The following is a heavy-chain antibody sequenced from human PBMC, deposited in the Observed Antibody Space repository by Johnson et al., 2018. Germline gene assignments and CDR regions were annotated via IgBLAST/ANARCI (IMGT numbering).Heavy chain of an antibody. CDR3: AKIFRSGRGRSGWYCDL. D-gene: IGHD3-10*01. J-gene: IGHJ2*01. Sequence: QVQLVESGGGVVQPGRSLRLSCAASGFTFSSYGMHWVRQAPGKGLEWVAVISYDGSNKYYADSVKGRFTISRDNSKNTLYLQMNSLGAEDTAVYYCAKIFRSGRGRSGWYCDLWGRGTLVTVSS. CDR1: GFTFSSYG. CDR2: ISYDGSNK. V-gene: IGHV3-30*18.